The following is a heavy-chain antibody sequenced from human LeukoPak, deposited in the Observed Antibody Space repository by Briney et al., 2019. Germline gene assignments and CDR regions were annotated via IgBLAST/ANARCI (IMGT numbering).Heavy chain of an antibody. CDR1: GGSISSSY. J-gene: IGHJ4*02. V-gene: IGHV4-59*08. CDR2: IYYSGSS. CDR3: ARQAGSYAFYYYDY. Sequence: PSETLSLTCTVSGGSISSSYWSWIRQPPGKGLEWIGYIYYSGSSSYNPSLKSRVTMSVDTSKNQFSLKVSSVTAADTAVYYCARQAGSYAFYYYDYWGQGTLVTVSS. D-gene: IGHD2-2*01.